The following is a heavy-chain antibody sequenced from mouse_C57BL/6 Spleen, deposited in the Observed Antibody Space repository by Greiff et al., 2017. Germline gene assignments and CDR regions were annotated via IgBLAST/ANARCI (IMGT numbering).Heavy chain of an antibody. Sequence: EVKLVESGGGLVKPGGSLKLSCAASGSTFSSYAMSWVRQTPEKRLEWVATISDGGSYTYYPDNVKGRFTISRDNAKNNLYLQMSHLKSEDTAMYYCAREGYGSSYIFDYWGQGTTLTVSS. V-gene: IGHV5-4*03. CDR1: GSTFSSYA. D-gene: IGHD1-1*01. J-gene: IGHJ2*01. CDR3: AREGYGSSYIFDY. CDR2: ISDGGSYT.